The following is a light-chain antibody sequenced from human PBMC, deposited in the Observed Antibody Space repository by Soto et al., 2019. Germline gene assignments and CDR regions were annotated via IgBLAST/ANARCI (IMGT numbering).Light chain of an antibody. V-gene: IGKV3-15*01. CDR1: QGIGDT. CDR3: QHYVTLRLT. CDR2: DTS. J-gene: IGKJ4*01. Sequence: EIVMTQSPATRSVSPGEGATLSCRASQGIGDTLAWYQPKPGQTPRLLIYDTSIRATGVPARFSGSRSGAEFTLTISSLQSEDFAVYYFQHYVTLRLTFGGGPKVESK.